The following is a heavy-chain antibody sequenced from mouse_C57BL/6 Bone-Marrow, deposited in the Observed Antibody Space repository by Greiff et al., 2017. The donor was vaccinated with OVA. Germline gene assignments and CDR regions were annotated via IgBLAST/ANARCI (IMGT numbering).Heavy chain of an antibody. CDR2: ISGGGGNT. CDR1: GFTFSSYT. V-gene: IGHV5-9*01. D-gene: IGHD2-3*01. Sequence: EVMLVESGGGLVKPGGSLKLSCAASGFTFSSYTMSWVRQTPEKRLEWVATISGGGGNTYYPDSVKGRFTISRDNAKNTLYLQMSRLRSEYTALYYCARQPISFYDGYYLYAMDYWGQGTSVTVSS. CDR3: ARQPISFYDGYYLYAMDY. J-gene: IGHJ4*01.